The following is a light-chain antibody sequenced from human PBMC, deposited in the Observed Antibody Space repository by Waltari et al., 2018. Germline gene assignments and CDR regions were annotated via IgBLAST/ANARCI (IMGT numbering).Light chain of an antibody. Sequence: DIQMTQSPSSLSASVGDRVTITCRASQGISSYLAWYQQKPGKVPKLLIYTASTLHSGVPSRFSGRGSGTDFTLTISSLQPEDVATYYCQKHNDAPLTFGGGTKVEIK. CDR2: TAS. J-gene: IGKJ4*01. CDR1: QGISSY. CDR3: QKHNDAPLT. V-gene: IGKV1-27*01.